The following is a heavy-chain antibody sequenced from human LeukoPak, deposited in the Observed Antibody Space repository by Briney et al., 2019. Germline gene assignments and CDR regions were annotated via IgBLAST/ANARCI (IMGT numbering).Heavy chain of an antibody. CDR2: ISYDGSNQ. CDR3: ARGRRGSSWYPDAFDI. CDR1: GFTLSSYS. J-gene: IGHJ3*02. D-gene: IGHD6-13*01. Sequence: GGSLRLSCAASGFTLSSYSMNWVRQAPGKGLEWVAVISYDGSNQKYADSVKGRFTISRDNAKNSLYLQMNSLRAEDTAVYYCARGRRGSSWYPDAFDIWGQGTMVTVSS. V-gene: IGHV3-30*03.